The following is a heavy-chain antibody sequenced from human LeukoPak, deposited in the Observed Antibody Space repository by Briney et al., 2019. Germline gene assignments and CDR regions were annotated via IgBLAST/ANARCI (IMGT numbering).Heavy chain of an antibody. J-gene: IGHJ4*02. V-gene: IGHV3-21*06. Sequence: KPGGALRLSCAASGFTFSFYSINWVRQAPGKGLEWVSSISSGSSYIYFADSMKGRFTISRDNTQNLVYLQMNSLKAEDTAVYFCARAAAAADIPYCLDFWGQGTLVTVSS. CDR3: ARAAAAADIPYCLDF. CDR1: GFTFSFYS. CDR2: ISSGSSYI. D-gene: IGHD6-25*01.